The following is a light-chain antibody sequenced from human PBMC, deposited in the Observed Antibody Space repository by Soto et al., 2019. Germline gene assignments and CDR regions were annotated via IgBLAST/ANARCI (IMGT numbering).Light chain of an antibody. V-gene: IGKV3-11*01. CDR2: DAS. CDR1: QSVSRT. Sequence: PGERANLSCRTGQSVSRTLAWYQQKSGQAPRLLIYDASNRATGIPTRFSGSGSGTDFTLTISSLEPEDFAVYYCQQRYNWPQTFGQGTKVEIK. J-gene: IGKJ1*01. CDR3: QQRYNWPQT.